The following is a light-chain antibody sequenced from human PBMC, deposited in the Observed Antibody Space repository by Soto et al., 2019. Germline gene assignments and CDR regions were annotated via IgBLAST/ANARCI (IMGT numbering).Light chain of an antibody. CDR2: AAS. CDR1: QSISNY. V-gene: IGKV1-39*01. Sequence: DIQMTQSPSSLSASGGDRVTITCRASQSISNYLNWYQQKPGKAPNLLIYAASSLQSGVPSRFRGSGSGTDFTLTISGLQPEDSATYYCQHTYTTPRTFGQGTKVEIE. J-gene: IGKJ1*01. CDR3: QHTYTTPRT.